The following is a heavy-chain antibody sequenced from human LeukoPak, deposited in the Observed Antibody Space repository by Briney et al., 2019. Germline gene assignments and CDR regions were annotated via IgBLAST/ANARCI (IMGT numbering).Heavy chain of an antibody. J-gene: IGHJ4*02. Sequence: PSETLSLTCAVYGGSFSGYYLSWIRQPPGKGLEWIGEINHSGSTNYNPSLKSRVTISVDTSKNQFSLKLSSVTAADTAVYYCASVVVAATLFDYWGQGTLVTVSS. CDR3: ASVVVAATLFDY. CDR1: GGSFSGYY. D-gene: IGHD2-15*01. CDR2: INHSGST. V-gene: IGHV4-34*01.